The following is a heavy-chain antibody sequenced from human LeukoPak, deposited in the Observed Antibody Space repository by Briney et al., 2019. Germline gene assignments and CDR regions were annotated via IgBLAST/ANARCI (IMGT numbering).Heavy chain of an antibody. CDR1: GGSISSSSYY. CDR2: IYYSGST. V-gene: IGHV4-39*01. Sequence: SETLSLTCTVSGGSISSSSYYWGWIRQPPGKGLEWIGSIYYSGSTYYNPSLKSRVTISVDTSKNQFSLKLSSVTAADTAVYYCASRPAGSVDAFDIWGQGTMVTVSS. CDR3: ASRPAGSVDAFDI. J-gene: IGHJ3*02. D-gene: IGHD3-10*01.